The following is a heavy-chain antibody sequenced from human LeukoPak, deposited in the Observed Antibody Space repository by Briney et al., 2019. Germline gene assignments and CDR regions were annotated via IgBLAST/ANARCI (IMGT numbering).Heavy chain of an antibody. CDR1: GYTFTSYA. D-gene: IGHD6-19*01. Sequence: ASVKVSCKASGYTFTSYAMNWVRQAPGQGLEWMGWINTNTGNPTYAQGFTGRFVFSLDTSVSTAYLQISSLEAEDTAVYYCARDKDASGWFRLGWGYYYGMDVWGQGTTVTVSS. CDR2: INTNTGNP. CDR3: ARDKDASGWFRLGWGYYYGMDV. J-gene: IGHJ6*02. V-gene: IGHV7-4-1*02.